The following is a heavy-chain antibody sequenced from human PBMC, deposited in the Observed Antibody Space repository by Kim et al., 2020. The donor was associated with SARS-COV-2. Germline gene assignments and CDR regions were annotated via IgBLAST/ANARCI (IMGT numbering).Heavy chain of an antibody. J-gene: IGHJ4*02. CDR3: AKLGGYTYGYHDY. V-gene: IGHV3-23*01. D-gene: IGHD5-18*01. Sequence: GGSLRLSCAASGFTFSSYAVSWVRQAPGKGLGWVSAITGSGGSTYYADSVKGRFTISRDNSKNTLYLQMNSLRAEDTAVYYCAKLGGYTYGYHDYWGQGTLVTVSS. CDR1: GFTFSSYA. CDR2: ITGSGGST.